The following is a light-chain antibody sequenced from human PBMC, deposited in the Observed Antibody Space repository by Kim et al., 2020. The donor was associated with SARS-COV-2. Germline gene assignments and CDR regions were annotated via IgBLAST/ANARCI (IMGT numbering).Light chain of an antibody. V-gene: IGLV3-1*01. Sequence: SYELTQPPSVSVSPGQTASITCSGDKLGDKYACWYQQKPGQSPVLVISQDSKRPSRIPERFSGSNSGNTATLTISGTQAMDEADYYCQAWDSSPEVFGTGTKVTVL. CDR2: QDS. J-gene: IGLJ1*01. CDR1: KLGDKY. CDR3: QAWDSSPEV.